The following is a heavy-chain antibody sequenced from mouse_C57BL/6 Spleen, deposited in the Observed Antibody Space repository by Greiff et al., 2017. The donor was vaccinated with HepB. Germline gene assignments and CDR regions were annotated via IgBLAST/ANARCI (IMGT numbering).Heavy chain of an antibody. CDR3: ARGGTVVATGAMDY. Sequence: VQLQQSGAELVKPGASVKMSCKASGYTFTSYWITWVKQRPGQGLEWIGDIYPGSGSTNYNEKFKSKATLTVDTSSSTAYMQLSSLTSEDPAVYYCARGGTVVATGAMDYWGQGTSVTVSS. CDR2: IYPGSGST. D-gene: IGHD1-1*01. J-gene: IGHJ4*01. CDR1: GYTFTSYW. V-gene: IGHV1-55*01.